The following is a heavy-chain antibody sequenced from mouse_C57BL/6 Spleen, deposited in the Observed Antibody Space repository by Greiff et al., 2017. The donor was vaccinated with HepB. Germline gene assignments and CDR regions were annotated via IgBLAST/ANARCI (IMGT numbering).Heavy chain of an antibody. D-gene: IGHD2-5*01. Sequence: VQRVESAAELVKPGASVKISCTVSGYTFTDHTIHWMKQRPEQGLEWIGYIYPRDGSTKYNEKFKGKATLTADKSSSTAYMQLNSLTSEDSAVYFCARYGPYYSNSWFAYWGQGTLVTVSA. CDR1: GYTFTDHT. CDR3: ARYGPYYSNSWFAY. J-gene: IGHJ3*01. CDR2: IYPRDGST. V-gene: IGHV1-78*01.